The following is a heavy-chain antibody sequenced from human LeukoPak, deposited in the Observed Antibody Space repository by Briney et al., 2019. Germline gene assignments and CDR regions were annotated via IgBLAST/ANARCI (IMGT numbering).Heavy chain of an antibody. D-gene: IGHD4-11*01. CDR3: ARGLTTREYLDH. CDR1: GFTLSSHG. J-gene: IGHJ1*01. Sequence: RPGGSLRLSCAASGFTLSSHGMHWVRQAPGKGLEWVAFIQNDANAIYYADSVKGRFTISRDNSESTLHLQLNSLRAEDTAVYYCARGLTTREYLDHWGQGTLVTVSP. CDR2: IQNDANAI. V-gene: IGHV3-30*02.